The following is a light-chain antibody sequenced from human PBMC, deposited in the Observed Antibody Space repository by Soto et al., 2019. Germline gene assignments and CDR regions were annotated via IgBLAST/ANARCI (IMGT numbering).Light chain of an antibody. Sequence: EIVLTQSPGTLSLSPGERATLSCRASQSVTSTFLAWYQQRPGQAPSLLIYDASSRANGIPYRFSGSGSGTDFTLTICRLEPEDSAVYYFHQYGSSPRTFGQGKKVEIK. V-gene: IGKV3-20*01. CDR2: DAS. CDR3: HQYGSSPRT. CDR1: QSVTSTF. J-gene: IGKJ1*01.